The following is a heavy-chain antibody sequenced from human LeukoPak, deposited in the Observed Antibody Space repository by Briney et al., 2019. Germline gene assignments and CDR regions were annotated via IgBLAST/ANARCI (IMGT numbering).Heavy chain of an antibody. Sequence: GGALRLSCAASGFTLSRNYMNWVRQAPGEGLEWVSLISSGGTTYYTGSVKGRFTISRDNSKSTLYLQMDSLRAEDTAVYYCARDPSPVYYASGSSKYYYYGMDVWGPGTTVTVSS. CDR2: ISSGGTT. J-gene: IGHJ6*02. CDR1: GFTLSRNY. D-gene: IGHD3-10*01. CDR3: ARDPSPVYYASGSSKYYYYGMDV. V-gene: IGHV3-66*01.